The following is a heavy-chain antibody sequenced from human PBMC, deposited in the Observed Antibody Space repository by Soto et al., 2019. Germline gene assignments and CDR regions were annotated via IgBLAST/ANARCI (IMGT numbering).Heavy chain of an antibody. CDR2: ITGSSSTI. CDR1: GFTFSTYS. V-gene: IGHV3-48*01. CDR3: ARSVANFAY. D-gene: IGHD2-15*01. Sequence: EVQLVESGGGLEQPGGSLRLSCAASGFTFSTYSMNWVRQAPGKGLEWVSYITGSSSTIHYADSVKGRYTISRDNAKNSLYLQMNSLRAEDTAVYYCARSVANFAYWGQGTLVTVSS. J-gene: IGHJ4*02.